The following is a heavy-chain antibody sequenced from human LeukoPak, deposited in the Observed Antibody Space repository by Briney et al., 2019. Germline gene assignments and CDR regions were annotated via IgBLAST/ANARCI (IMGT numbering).Heavy chain of an antibody. CDR3: AGNYGDSDAFALDY. CDR2: ISSSGSTI. CDR1: GFTVSSNY. Sequence: GGSLRLSCAASGFTVSSNYMTWVRQAPGKGLEWVSYISSSGSTIYYADSVKGRFTISRDNAKNSLYLQMNSLRAEDTAVYYCAGNYGDSDAFALDYWGQGTLVTVSS. J-gene: IGHJ4*02. V-gene: IGHV3-11*01. D-gene: IGHD4-17*01.